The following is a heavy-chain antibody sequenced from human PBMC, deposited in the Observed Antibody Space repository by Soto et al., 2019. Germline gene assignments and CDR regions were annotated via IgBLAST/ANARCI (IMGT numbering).Heavy chain of an antibody. Sequence: SETLSLTCAVSGGSISSSNWWSWVRQPPGKGLEWIGEIYHSGSTNYNLSLKSRVTISVDKSKNQFSLKLSSVTAADTAVYYCARFGGSYYYDSSGTGRFDYWGQGTLVTSPQ. J-gene: IGHJ4*02. CDR3: ARFGGSYYYDSSGTGRFDY. V-gene: IGHV4-4*02. D-gene: IGHD3-22*01. CDR2: IYHSGST. CDR1: GGSISSSNW.